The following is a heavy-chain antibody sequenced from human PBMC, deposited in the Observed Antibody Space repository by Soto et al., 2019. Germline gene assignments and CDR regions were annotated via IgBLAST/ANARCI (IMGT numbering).Heavy chain of an antibody. Sequence: GGSLRLSCAASGFTFSSSGMSSVRQAPGKGPEWVSTISGDGVTTNYPASVKGRFTVSRDNSNSRLYLQMSSLRVDDTAVYHCAKGGGNYRPFDSWGQETQVTVSS. V-gene: IGHV3-23*01. D-gene: IGHD1-26*01. CDR3: AKGGGNYRPFDS. CDR1: GFTFSSSG. CDR2: ISGDGVTT. J-gene: IGHJ4*02.